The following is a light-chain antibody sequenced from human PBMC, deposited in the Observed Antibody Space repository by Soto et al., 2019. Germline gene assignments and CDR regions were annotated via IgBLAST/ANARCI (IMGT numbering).Light chain of an antibody. J-gene: IGKJ1*01. Sequence: EIVLTQSPVTLSLSPGERATLSCRASQSVSRYLASYQQKPGQAPRLLIYDTSIRATVIPARFSGSGSGTDFTLTINSLEPEDFGIYYCQQRTNWLGTFGQGTKVEIK. CDR2: DTS. CDR1: QSVSRY. V-gene: IGKV3-11*01. CDR3: QQRTNWLGT.